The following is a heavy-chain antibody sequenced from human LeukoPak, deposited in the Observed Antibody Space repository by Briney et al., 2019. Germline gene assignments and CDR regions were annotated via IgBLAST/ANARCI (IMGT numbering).Heavy chain of an antibody. V-gene: IGHV3-7*01. CDR2: INQDGSEK. Sequence: EGSLRLSCAASGFTFSRYWMSWVRQAPGKGLEWVANINQDGSEKYYVDSVKGRFTISRDNAKNSLYLEMNSLRAEDTAVYYCARDPYSGSYSDYYYYYMDVWGKGTTVTVSS. CDR1: GFTFSRYW. J-gene: IGHJ6*03. D-gene: IGHD1-26*01. CDR3: ARDPYSGSYSDYYYYYMDV.